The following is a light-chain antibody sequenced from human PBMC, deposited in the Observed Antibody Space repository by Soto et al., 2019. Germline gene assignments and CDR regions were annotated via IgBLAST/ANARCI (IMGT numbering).Light chain of an antibody. V-gene: IGKV3-11*01. CDR3: QQRAKWPLT. CDR2: DTS. Sequence: EIVLTQSPVTLSLSPGERATLSCRASQSVNSFLAWYQQKPGQAPRLLIYDTSKRATGSPARFSGSGSGTDLTLTTSSLEPEDFAIYYCQQRAKWPLTFGGGTKVEIK. CDR1: QSVNSF. J-gene: IGKJ4*01.